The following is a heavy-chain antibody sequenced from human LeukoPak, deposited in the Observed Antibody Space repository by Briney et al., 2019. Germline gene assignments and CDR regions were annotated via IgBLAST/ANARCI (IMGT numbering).Heavy chain of an antibody. CDR3: VVWGEDRSGHRFDF. V-gene: IGHV3-20*04. CDR2: INWNGGST. J-gene: IGHJ4*02. Sequence: PGGSLRLSCAASGFTFDDYGMSWVRQAPGKGLEWVSGINWNGGSTGYADSVKGRFTISRDNAKNTLYLQMNGLRVEDTAVYYCVVWGEDRSGHRFDFWGQGTLVTVSS. CDR1: GFTFDDYG. D-gene: IGHD3-22*01.